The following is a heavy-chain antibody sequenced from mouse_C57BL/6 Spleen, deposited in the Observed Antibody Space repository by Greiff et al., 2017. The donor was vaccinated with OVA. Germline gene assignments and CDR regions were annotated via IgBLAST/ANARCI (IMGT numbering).Heavy chain of an antibody. Sequence: VQLQQPGAELVRPGSSVKLSCKASGYTFTSYWMHWVKQRPIQGLEWIGNIDPSDSETHYNQKFKDKATLTVDKSSSTAYLQLSSLTSEDSAVYYCERREDGYDGGYWGQGTTLTVSS. CDR3: ERREDGYDGGY. D-gene: IGHD2-2*01. CDR1: GYTFTSYW. J-gene: IGHJ2*01. V-gene: IGHV1-52*01. CDR2: IDPSDSET.